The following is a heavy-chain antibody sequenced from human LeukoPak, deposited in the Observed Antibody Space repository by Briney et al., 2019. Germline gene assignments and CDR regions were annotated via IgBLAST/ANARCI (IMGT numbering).Heavy chain of an antibody. CDR3: AKNREGYSKLD. CDR2: ISDDASHK. CDR1: GFSFSNYG. V-gene: IGHV3-30*18. Sequence: GGSLRLSCVGSGFSFSNYGMHWVRQAPGKGLEWVAVISDDASHKYYADSVKGRFTISRDNSKNTLYLQMDSLRLEDTAVFYCAKNREGYSKLDWGQGTLVTASS. D-gene: IGHD6-13*01. J-gene: IGHJ4*02.